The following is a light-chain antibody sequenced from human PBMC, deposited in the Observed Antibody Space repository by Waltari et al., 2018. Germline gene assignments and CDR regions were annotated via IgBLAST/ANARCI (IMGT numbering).Light chain of an antibody. CDR1: QSVSSDY. J-gene: IGKJ2*01. Sequence: EIVLTQSPGTVSLSPGDRATLSCRARQSVSSDYLAWYQQKPGQAPRLLIYGAYSRATGIPDRFSGSGSGTDFTLTISRLEPEDSAVYYCQHYDRSPLYTFGQGTKLEIK. CDR3: QHYDRSPLYT. CDR2: GAY. V-gene: IGKV3-20*01.